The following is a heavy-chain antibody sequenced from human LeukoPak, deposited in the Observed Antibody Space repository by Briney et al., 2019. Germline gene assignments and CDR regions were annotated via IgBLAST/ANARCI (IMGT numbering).Heavy chain of an antibody. CDR1: GFTFNSYA. J-gene: IGHJ4*02. CDR2: ISGGSGVTT. V-gene: IGHV3-23*01. D-gene: IGHD2-15*01. Sequence: GGSLRLSCAASGFTFNSYAMTWVRQAPGKGLEWVSTISGGSGVTTYYADSVKGRFTISRDNSKNTLYLQMNSLRAEDTAVYYCAKSGLNRFDYWGQGTLVTVSS. CDR3: AKSGLNRFDY.